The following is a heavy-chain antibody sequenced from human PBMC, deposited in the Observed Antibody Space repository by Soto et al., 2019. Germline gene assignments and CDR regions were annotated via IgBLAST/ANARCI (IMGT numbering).Heavy chain of an antibody. V-gene: IGHV3-23*01. D-gene: IGHD1-26*01. Sequence: EVQLLESGGGLVQPGGSLRLSCAASGFTFSSYAMSWVRQAPGTGLEWVSAISGSGGSTDYADSVKGRFTISRDNSKSTLYLQMTSLRAEGTAVYDFANARCSGSYCSWGQGTLVTVSS. CDR2: ISGSGGST. CDR1: GFTFSSYA. CDR3: ANARCSGSYCS. J-gene: IGHJ5*02.